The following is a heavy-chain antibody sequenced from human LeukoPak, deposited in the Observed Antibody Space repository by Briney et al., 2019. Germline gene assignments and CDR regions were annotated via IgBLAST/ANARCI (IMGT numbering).Heavy chain of an antibody. CDR2: MYYSGST. Sequence: SETLSLTCTVSGGSISSGDYYWSWIRQPPGKGLEWIAYMYYSGSTYYNPSLKSRVTMSADTSKNQLSLELSSVTAADTAVYYCARPYYYDSRIDPWGQGVLVTVSS. D-gene: IGHD3-22*01. J-gene: IGHJ5*02. V-gene: IGHV4-30-4*01. CDR3: ARPYYYDSRIDP. CDR1: GGSISSGDYY.